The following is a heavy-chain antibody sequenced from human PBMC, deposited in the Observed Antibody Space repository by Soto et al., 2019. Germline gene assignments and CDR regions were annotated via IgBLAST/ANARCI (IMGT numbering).Heavy chain of an antibody. V-gene: IGHV4-59*08. Sequence: SETLSLTCTVSGGSLSSYYWSWIRQPPGKRLEWIGYMHYSGSTTYNPSLKSRVTISVDTSKNQFSLKLSSVTAADTAVYYCARHDDWHIGRYWFHPWGQGALVTVSS. CDR3: ARHDDWHIGRYWFHP. CDR2: MHYSGST. J-gene: IGHJ5*02. CDR1: GGSLSSYY. D-gene: IGHD3-9*01.